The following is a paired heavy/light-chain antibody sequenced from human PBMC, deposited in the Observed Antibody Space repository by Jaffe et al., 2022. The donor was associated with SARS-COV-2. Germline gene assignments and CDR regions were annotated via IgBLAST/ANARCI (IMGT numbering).Heavy chain of an antibody. D-gene: IGHD6-6*01. Sequence: QVQLVESGGGVVQPGRSLRLSCEASGFTFSSYGMHWVRQAPGKGLEWVAVISYDGSKKYYGDSVKGRFTLSRDKSKNTLYLQMDSLRAEDTAVYYCAKDRLAIRALYHYGMDVWGQGTTVTVSS. CDR2: ISYDGSKK. J-gene: IGHJ6*02. CDR1: GFTFSSYG. CDR3: AKDRLAIRALYHYGMDV. V-gene: IGHV3-30*18.
Light chain of an antibody. CDR2: GNT. V-gene: IGLV1-40*01. J-gene: IGLJ3*02. CDR1: SSNIGAGYD. CDR3: QSYDSSLSVLV. Sequence: QSMLTQPPSVSGAPGQRVTISCTGSSSNIGAGYDVHWYQQLPGTAPKLLIFGNTNRPSGVPDRFSGSKSGTSASLAITGLQVEDEAAYYCQSYDSSLSVLVFGGGTKLTVL.